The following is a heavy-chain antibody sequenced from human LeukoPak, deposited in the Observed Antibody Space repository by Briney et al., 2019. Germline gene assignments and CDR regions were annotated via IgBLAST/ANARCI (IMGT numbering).Heavy chain of an antibody. V-gene: IGHV1-2*02. J-gene: IGHJ6*03. CDR1: GYTFTGYY. Sequence: RASVKVSCKASGYTFTGYYMHWVRQAPGQGLEWMGWINPNSGGTNYAQKFQGRVTMTRDTSISTAYMELSSLRSEDTAVYYCARARGYLWFGELSSHMDVWGKGTTVTISS. CDR3: ARARGYLWFGELSSHMDV. CDR2: INPNSGGT. D-gene: IGHD3-10*01.